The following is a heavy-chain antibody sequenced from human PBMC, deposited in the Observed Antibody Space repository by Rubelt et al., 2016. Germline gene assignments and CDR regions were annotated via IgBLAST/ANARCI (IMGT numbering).Heavy chain of an antibody. J-gene: IGHJ5*02. CDR1: GYTFTTYG. CDR2: IRTYNGNT. Sequence: QVQLVQSGAEVKKPGASVKVSCKASGYTFTTYGISWVRQAPGQGLEWMGWIRTYNGNTNYARKIQGRVTMTTDTSTSTAYMELRSLRSDDTAMYFCARGYCSSANCLFNWFDPWGQGTLVTVSS. D-gene: IGHD2-2*01. CDR3: ARGYCSSANCLFNWFDP. V-gene: IGHV1-18*01.